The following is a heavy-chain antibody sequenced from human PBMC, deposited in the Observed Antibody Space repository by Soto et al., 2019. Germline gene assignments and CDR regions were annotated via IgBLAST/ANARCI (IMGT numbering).Heavy chain of an antibody. CDR2: IKSKTDGGTT. Sequence: GGSLRLSCAASGFTFSNAWMNWVRQAPGKGLEWVGRIKSKTDGGTTDYAAPVKGRFTISRDDSKNTLYLQMNSLKTEDTAVYYCTTEGRCISTSCYVPLGYYYYGMDVWGQGTTVTVSS. V-gene: IGHV3-15*07. CDR3: TTEGRCISTSCYVPLGYYYYGMDV. CDR1: GFTFSNAW. J-gene: IGHJ6*02. D-gene: IGHD2-2*01.